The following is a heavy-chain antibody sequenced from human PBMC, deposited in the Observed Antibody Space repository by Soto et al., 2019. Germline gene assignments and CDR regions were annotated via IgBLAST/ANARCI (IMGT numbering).Heavy chain of an antibody. CDR3: ARGIWGYDFWSGYRADYYYGMDV. V-gene: IGHV1-2*02. J-gene: IGHJ6*02. CDR2: INPNSGGT. D-gene: IGHD3-3*01. CDR1: GYTFTGYY. Sequence: GASVKVSCKASGYTFTGYYMHWVRQAPGQGLEWMGWINPNSGGTNYAQKFQGRATMTRDTSISTAYMELSRLRSDDTAVYYCARGIWGYDFWSGYRADYYYGMDVWGQGTTVTVS.